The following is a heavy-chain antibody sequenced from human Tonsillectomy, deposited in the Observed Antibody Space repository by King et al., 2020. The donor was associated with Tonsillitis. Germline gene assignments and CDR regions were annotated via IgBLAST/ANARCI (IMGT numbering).Heavy chain of an antibody. D-gene: IGHD2-8*01. Sequence: QLVQSGPEVKKPGTSVKVSCKASGFTFTSSAVQWVRQARGQRLEWIGWIVVGSGNTNYAQKFQERVTITRELSTSTAYMELSSLRSEDTAVYYCAAAVYCTNGVCYIRAFDIWGQGTMVTVSS. J-gene: IGHJ3*02. V-gene: IGHV1-58*01. CDR1: GFTFTSSA. CDR3: AAAVYCTNGVCYIRAFDI. CDR2: IVVGSGNT.